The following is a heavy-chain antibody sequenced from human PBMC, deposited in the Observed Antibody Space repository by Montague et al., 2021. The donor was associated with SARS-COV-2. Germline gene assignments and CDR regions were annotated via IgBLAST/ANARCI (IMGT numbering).Heavy chain of an antibody. Sequence: TLSLTCTVSGGSISSGGYYWSWIRQHPGKGLVRIGYLYYSGSTYYNPSLKSRVPILVDMSKNQFSLKLSSVTAADTALYYCARDGYGNSGFDPWGQGTMVTVSS. V-gene: IGHV4-31*03. CDR2: LYYSGST. D-gene: IGHD4-23*01. J-gene: IGHJ5*02. CDR3: ARDGYGNSGFDP. CDR1: GGSISSGGYY.